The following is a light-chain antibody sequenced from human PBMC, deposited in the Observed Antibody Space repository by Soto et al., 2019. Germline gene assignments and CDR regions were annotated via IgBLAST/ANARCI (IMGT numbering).Light chain of an antibody. V-gene: IGKV1-5*03. Sequence: DIQMTQSPCTLSASVGDRVTITFRASQSISSWLAWYQQKPGKAPKLLIYKASSLESGVPSRFSGSGSGTEFTLTISSLQPDDFATYYCQQYNSYRTFGQGTKVDIK. CDR1: QSISSW. J-gene: IGKJ1*01. CDR2: KAS. CDR3: QQYNSYRT.